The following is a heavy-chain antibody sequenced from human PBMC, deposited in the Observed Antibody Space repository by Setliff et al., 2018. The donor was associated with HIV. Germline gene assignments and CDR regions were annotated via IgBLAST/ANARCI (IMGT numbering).Heavy chain of an antibody. V-gene: IGHV3-20*04. D-gene: IGHD3-10*01. CDR3: AKEGDYYGSGSYYSF. J-gene: IGHJ4*02. CDR2: MNWNGGNI. Sequence: LRLSCAASGFAFDDYGMGWVRQVPGKGLEWVSGMNWNGGNIRYADSVKGRFTISRDNAKNTLHLQMNSLRAEDTALYYCAKEGDYYGSGSYYSFWGQGTLVTVSS. CDR1: GFAFDDYG.